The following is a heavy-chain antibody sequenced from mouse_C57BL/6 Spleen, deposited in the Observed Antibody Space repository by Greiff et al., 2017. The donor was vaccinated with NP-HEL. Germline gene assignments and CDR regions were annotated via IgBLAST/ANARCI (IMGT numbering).Heavy chain of an antibody. CDR2: ISSGSSTI. D-gene: IGHD2-4*01. Sequence: EVQRVESGGGLVKPGGSLKLSCAASGFTFSDYGMHWVRQAPEKGLEWVAYISSGSSTIYYADTVKGRFTISRDNAKNTLFLQMTSLRSEDTAMYYCAQIYYDYDVAYWGQGTLVTVSA. V-gene: IGHV5-17*01. CDR1: GFTFSDYG. CDR3: AQIYYDYDVAY. J-gene: IGHJ3*01.